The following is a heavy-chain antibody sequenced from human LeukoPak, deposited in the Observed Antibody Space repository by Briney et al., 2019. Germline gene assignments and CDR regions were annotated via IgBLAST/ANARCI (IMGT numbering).Heavy chain of an antibody. CDR3: AREGMATMY. CDR2: ISSSGSTT. D-gene: IGHD5-24*01. V-gene: IGHV3-48*03. Sequence: GRSLRLSCAASGFTFSSYEMNSVRQAPGRGLEWVSYISSSGSTTYYADSVKGRFTISRDNDKNSLYLQMTSLRAEDTAVYYCAREGMATMYWGQGTLVTVSS. CDR1: GFTFSSYE. J-gene: IGHJ4*02.